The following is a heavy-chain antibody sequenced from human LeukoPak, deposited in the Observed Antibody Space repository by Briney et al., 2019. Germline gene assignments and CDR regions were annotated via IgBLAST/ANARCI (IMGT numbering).Heavy chain of an antibody. D-gene: IGHD2-8*01. CDR2: IQYDGSNQ. CDR1: PFTSRSYG. Sequence: PGGSLRLSCAASPFTSRSYGMHWGRQPPGKGLKGVAYIQYDGSNQQYADSVKGRFSISRDSSKNILYLQMNSLRAEDTAVYYCAKDRCSNGVGCYYYYMDVWGKGTTVTISS. CDR3: AKDRCSNGVGCYYYYMDV. V-gene: IGHV3-30*02. J-gene: IGHJ6*03.